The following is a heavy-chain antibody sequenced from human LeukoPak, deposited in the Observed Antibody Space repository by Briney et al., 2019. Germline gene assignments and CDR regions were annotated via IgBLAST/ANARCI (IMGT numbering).Heavy chain of an antibody. Sequence: SETLSLTCTVSGDSVSSGPYYWSWIRQPPGGGLEWIGWENNYNVSLKSRVIISVDRSKNQFFLTFISVTAADTAVYFCARETAERYRGSYFDYWGQGALVTVSS. D-gene: IGHD1-26*01. V-gene: IGHV4-61*01. CDR3: ARETAERYRGSYFDY. J-gene: IGHJ4*02. CDR1: GDSVSSGPYY. CDR2: WEN.